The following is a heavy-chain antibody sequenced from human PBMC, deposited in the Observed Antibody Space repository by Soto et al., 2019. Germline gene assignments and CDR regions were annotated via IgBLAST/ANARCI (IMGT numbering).Heavy chain of an antibody. Sequence: EVQLVESGGGLVQPGGSLRLSCAASGFTFSSYWMRWVRQAPGKGLEWVANIKQDGSEKYYVDSVKGRFTISRDNAKNSLYLQMNSLRAEATAVYYCARDPNIVLVPAALRSYYYYYGMDVWGQVTTVTVSS. V-gene: IGHV3-7*01. CDR2: IKQDGSEK. D-gene: IGHD2-2*01. CDR3: ARDPNIVLVPAALRSYYYYYGMDV. J-gene: IGHJ6*02. CDR1: GFTFSSYW.